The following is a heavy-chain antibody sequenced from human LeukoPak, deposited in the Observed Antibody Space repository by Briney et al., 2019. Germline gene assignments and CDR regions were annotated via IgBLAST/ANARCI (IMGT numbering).Heavy chain of an antibody. V-gene: IGHV4-59*12. D-gene: IGHD4-23*01. J-gene: IGHJ5*02. CDR2: IYYSGSS. Sequence: SETLSLTCTVSGGSISSYYWSWIRQSPGKGLEWIGYIYYSGSSNYNPSLKSRVTISVDTSKNQFSLKLSSVTAADTAVYYCAIDYGGNSGFDPWGQGTLVTVAS. CDR1: GGSISSYY. CDR3: AIDYGGNSGFDP.